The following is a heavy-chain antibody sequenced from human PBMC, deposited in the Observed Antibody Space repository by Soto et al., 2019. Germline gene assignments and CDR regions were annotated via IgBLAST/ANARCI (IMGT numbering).Heavy chain of an antibody. CDR3: ARSVVAPYDAFDI. CDR2: INHSGCT. V-gene: IGHV4-34*01. J-gene: IGHJ3*02. Sequence: QVQLQQWGAGLLKPSETLSLTCAVYGGSFSGYYWSWIRQPPGKGLEWIGEINHSGCTNYNPSLKNRVTISVDTSKNQFSLELRSVTAADTAVYYCARSVVAPYDAFDIGGQGTMVTVSS. CDR1: GGSFSGYY. D-gene: IGHD2-15*01.